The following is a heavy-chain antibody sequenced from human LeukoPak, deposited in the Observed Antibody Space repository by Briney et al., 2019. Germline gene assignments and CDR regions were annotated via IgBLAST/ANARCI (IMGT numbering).Heavy chain of an antibody. D-gene: IGHD3-10*01. CDR3: ANLGSGSYYNPFDY. V-gene: IGHV3-21*01. J-gene: IGHJ4*02. Sequence: GGSLRLSCAASGFTFSSYSMNWVRQAPGKGLEWVSSISSSSSYIYYADSVKGRFTISRDNAKNSLYLQMNSLRAEDTAVYYCANLGSGSYYNPFDYWGQGTLVTVSS. CDR1: GFTFSSYS. CDR2: ISSSSSYI.